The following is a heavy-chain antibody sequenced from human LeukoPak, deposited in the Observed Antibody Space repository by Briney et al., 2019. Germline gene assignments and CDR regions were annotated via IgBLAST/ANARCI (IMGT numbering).Heavy chain of an antibody. J-gene: IGHJ4*02. Sequence: PSETLSLTCTVSGGSISSSSYSWGWIRQPPGKGLEWIGSIYYSGSTYYNPSLKSRVTISVDTSKNQFSLKLSSVTAADTAVYYCARGPYYDYVWGSYPYWGQGTLVTVSS. V-gene: IGHV4-39*07. D-gene: IGHD3-16*02. CDR3: ARGPYYDYVWGSYPY. CDR2: IYYSGST. CDR1: GGSISSSSYS.